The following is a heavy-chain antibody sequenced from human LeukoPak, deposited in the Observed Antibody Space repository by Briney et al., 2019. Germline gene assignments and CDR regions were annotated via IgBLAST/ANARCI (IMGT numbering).Heavy chain of an antibody. J-gene: IGHJ4*02. CDR2: IYYSGNT. Sequence: SETLSLTCTVSGGSMTSYYWSWIRQSPGKGLEWIGYIYYSGNTNYNPSLKSRVTISVDTSKNQFSLKLSSVTAADTAVYYCARFGWLRSDWFDYWGQGTLVTVSS. CDR1: GGSMTSYY. V-gene: IGHV4-59*01. D-gene: IGHD5-12*01. CDR3: ARFGWLRSDWFDY.